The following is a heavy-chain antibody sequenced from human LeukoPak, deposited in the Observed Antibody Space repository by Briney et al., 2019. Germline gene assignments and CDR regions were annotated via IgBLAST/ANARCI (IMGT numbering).Heavy chain of an antibody. D-gene: IGHD3-9*01. CDR1: GFTFSSYA. J-gene: IGHJ3*02. CDR3: PRPRTTYYDILTGYYKADDAFDI. Sequence: GGSLRLSCAASGFTFSSYAMSWVRQAPGKGLEWVSAISGSGGSTYYADSVKSRFTISRDNSKNTLYLQMNSLRAEDTAVYYCPRPRTTYYDILTGYYKADDAFDIWGQGTMVTVSS. CDR2: ISGSGGST. V-gene: IGHV3-23*01.